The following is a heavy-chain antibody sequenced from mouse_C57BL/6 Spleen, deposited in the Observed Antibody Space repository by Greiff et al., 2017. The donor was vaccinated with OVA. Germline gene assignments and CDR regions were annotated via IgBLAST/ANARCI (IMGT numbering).Heavy chain of an antibody. CDR3: ARKGYGYEGAMDY. CDR1: GYTFTSYW. CDR2: IDPSDSET. V-gene: IGHV1-52*01. D-gene: IGHD2-2*01. J-gene: IGHJ4*01. Sequence: QVQLQQPGAELVRPGSSVKLSCKASGYTFTSYWMHWVKQRPIQGLEWIGNIDPSDSETHYNQKFKDKATLTVDKSSSTAYMQRSSLTSEDSAVYYCARKGYGYEGAMDYWGQGTSVTVSS.